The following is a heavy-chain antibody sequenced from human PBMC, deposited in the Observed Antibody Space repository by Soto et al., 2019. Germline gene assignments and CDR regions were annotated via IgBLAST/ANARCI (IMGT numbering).Heavy chain of an antibody. CDR2: INPNSGGT. CDR1: GYTFTGYY. CDR3: ARDNPRDTGDFDY. V-gene: IGHV1-2*02. J-gene: IGHJ4*02. D-gene: IGHD5-18*01. Sequence: ASVKVSCKASGYTFTGYYMHWVRQAPGQGLEWVGWINPNSGGTNYAQKFQGRVTMTRDTSISTAYMELSRLRSDDTAVYYCARDNPRDTGDFDYWGQGTLVTVSS.